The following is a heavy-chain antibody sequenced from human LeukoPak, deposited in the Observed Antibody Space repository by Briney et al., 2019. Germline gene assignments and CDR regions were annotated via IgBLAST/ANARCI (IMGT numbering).Heavy chain of an antibody. CDR2: INPNSGGT. CDR1: GYTFTDYY. V-gene: IGHV1-2*02. D-gene: IGHD5-24*01. J-gene: IGHJ5*02. Sequence: ASVKVSCMASGYTFTDYYMHWVRQAPGQGLEWMGWINPNSGGTNYAQKFQGRVSMTRDTSISPAHMELSRLRSDDTAVYYCAINTINWFDPWGQGVMVTVSS. CDR3: AINTINWFDP.